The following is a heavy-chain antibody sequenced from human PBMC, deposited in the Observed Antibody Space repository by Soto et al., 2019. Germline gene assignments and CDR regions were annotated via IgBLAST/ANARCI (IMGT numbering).Heavy chain of an antibody. V-gene: IGHV4-34*01. J-gene: IGHJ5*02. D-gene: IGHD4-4*01. CDR3: ARTLWLQYLNWFDP. Sequence: SETLSLTCAVYGGSFSGYYWSWIRQPPGKGLEWIGEINHSGSTNYNPSLKSRVTISVDTSKNQFSLKLSSVTAADTAVYYCARTLWLQYLNWFDPWCPGTLVTVFS. CDR2: INHSGST. CDR1: GGSFSGYY.